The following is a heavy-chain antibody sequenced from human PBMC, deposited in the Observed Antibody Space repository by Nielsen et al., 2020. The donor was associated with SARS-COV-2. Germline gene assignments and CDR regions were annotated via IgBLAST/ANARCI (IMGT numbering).Heavy chain of an antibody. CDR2: IWYDGSNK. V-gene: IGHV3-33*01. CDR1: GFTFSNYG. CDR3: ARETLDHTSSFVDH. J-gene: IGHJ5*02. Sequence: GGSLRLSCAASGFTFSNYGMHWVRQAPGKGLEWVAVIWYDGSNKYYTDSVKGRFTITRDNSKNTLHLQMNSLRAEDTAVYFCARETLDHTSSFVDHWGQGTLVTVSS. D-gene: IGHD3-10*01.